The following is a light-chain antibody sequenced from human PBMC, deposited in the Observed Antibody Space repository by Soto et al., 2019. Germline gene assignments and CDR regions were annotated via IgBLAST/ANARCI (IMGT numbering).Light chain of an antibody. CDR1: SSNIGSNF. CDR3: GSWDSSLTYV. Sequence: QSVLTQPPSVSAAPGQKVTISCSGSSSNIGSNFVTWYQQLPGTAPKLLIYDNNKRPSGIPDRFSGSQSGTSATLGITGLQTGDEAVYYCGSWDSSLTYVFGTGTKV. CDR2: DNN. V-gene: IGLV1-51*01. J-gene: IGLJ1*01.